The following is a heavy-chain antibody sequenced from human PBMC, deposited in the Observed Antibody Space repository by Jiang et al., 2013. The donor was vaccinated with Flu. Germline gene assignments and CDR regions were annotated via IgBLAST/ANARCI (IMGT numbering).Heavy chain of an antibody. CDR2: INPIFGTT. CDR1: GGSFSSYA. D-gene: IGHD5-18*01. V-gene: IGHV1-69*06. Sequence: QLVESGAEVKKPGSSVKVSCKASGGSFSSYAINWVRQAPGQGLEWMGGINPIFGTTDYAQKFQGRVTITADKSTSTAYMDLSSLRSEDTAIYYCARSSWGYSYGPFEYWGQGTLVTVSS. CDR3: ARSSWGYSYGPFEY. J-gene: IGHJ4*02.